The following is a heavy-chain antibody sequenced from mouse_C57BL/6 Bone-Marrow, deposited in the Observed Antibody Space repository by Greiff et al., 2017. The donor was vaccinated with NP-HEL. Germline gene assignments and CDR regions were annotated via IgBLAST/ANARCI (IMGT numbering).Heavy chain of an antibody. Sequence: EVKLVESGGGLVKPGGSLKLSCAASGFTFSSYAMSWVRQTPEKRLEWVATISDGGSYTYYPDNVKGRFTISRDNAKNNLYLQMSHLKSEDTAMYYCARVWLHRVYYAMDYWGQGTSVTVSS. D-gene: IGHD2-2*01. J-gene: IGHJ4*01. CDR3: ARVWLHRVYYAMDY. CDR1: GFTFSSYA. CDR2: ISDGGSYT. V-gene: IGHV5-4*03.